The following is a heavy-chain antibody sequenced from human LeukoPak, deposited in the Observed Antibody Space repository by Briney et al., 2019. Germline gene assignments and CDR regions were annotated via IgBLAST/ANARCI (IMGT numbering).Heavy chain of an antibody. CDR3: AKDRGTAMVKPDY. CDR1: GFTFSSYE. J-gene: IGHJ4*02. V-gene: IGHV3-48*03. D-gene: IGHD5-18*01. Sequence: GGSLRLSCAASGFTFSSYEMNWVRQAPGKGLEWVSYISSSGSTIYYADSVKGRFTISRDKAKNSLYLQMNSLRAEDTAVYYCAKDRGTAMVKPDYWGQGTLVTVSS. CDR2: ISSSGSTI.